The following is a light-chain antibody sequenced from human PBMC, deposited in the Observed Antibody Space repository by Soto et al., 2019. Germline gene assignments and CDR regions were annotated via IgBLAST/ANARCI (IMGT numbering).Light chain of an antibody. J-gene: IGKJ5*01. CDR3: QQGGSFPIT. CDR1: QDIGSW. Sequence: IQLTQSPSSVSASVGDSVTITCRSSQDIGSWLAWYQQRPGKAPALLIYGASSLQDGVPSRFYGSGSGTDFTLTISGRQPEDCATYYCQQGGSFPITFGQGTRLEIK. V-gene: IGKV1-12*01. CDR2: GAS.